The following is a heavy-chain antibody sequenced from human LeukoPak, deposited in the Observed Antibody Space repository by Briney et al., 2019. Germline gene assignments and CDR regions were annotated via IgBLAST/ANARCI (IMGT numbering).Heavy chain of an antibody. CDR1: GGSISSSSYY. Sequence: TSETLSLTCTVSGGSISSSSYYWGWIRQPPGKGLEWIGSIYYSGSTYYNPSLKSRVTISVDTSKNQFSLKLSSVTAADTAVYYCARHPLQGLDTILWDWFDPWGQGTLVTVSS. CDR2: IYYSGST. J-gene: IGHJ5*02. D-gene: IGHD3-3*01. V-gene: IGHV4-39*01. CDR3: ARHPLQGLDTILWDWFDP.